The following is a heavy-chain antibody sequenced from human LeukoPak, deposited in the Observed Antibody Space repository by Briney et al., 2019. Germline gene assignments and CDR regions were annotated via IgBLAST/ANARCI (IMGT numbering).Heavy chain of an antibody. Sequence: QPGGSLRLSCAASGFTFSNYAMNWVRQAPGKGLEWVSAIGGSGGSTYYADSVKGRFTISRDNSKNTLYLQMNSLRAEDTAVYYCAKDMGYFTGMDVWGQGTTVTVSS. V-gene: IGHV3-23*01. J-gene: IGHJ6*02. CDR1: GFTFSNYA. CDR2: IGGSGGST. CDR3: AKDMGYFTGMDV. D-gene: IGHD2-8*01.